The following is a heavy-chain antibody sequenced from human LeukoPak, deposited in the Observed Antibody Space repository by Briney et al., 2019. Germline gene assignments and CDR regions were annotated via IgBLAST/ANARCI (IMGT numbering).Heavy chain of an antibody. V-gene: IGHV3-23*01. Sequence: PGGSLRLSCAASGFTFSSYAMSWVRQAPGKGLEWVSAISGSGGSTYYADSVKGRFTISRDNSKNTLYLQMNSLRAEDTAVYYCAKDQTPRIVVVVAANYGNDAFDIWGQGTMVTVSS. CDR2: ISGSGGST. CDR1: GFTFSSYA. CDR3: AKDQTPRIVVVVAANYGNDAFDI. D-gene: IGHD2-15*01. J-gene: IGHJ3*02.